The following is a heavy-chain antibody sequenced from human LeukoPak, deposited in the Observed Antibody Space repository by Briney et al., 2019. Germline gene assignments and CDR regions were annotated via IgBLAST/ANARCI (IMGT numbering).Heavy chain of an antibody. J-gene: IGHJ6*03. CDR1: GYTLTELS. CDR3: ATDHPEDGYNTVGYYMDV. Sequence: ASVKVSCKVSGYTLTELSMHWVRQAPGKGLEWMGGFDPEDGETIYAQKFQGRVTMTEDTSTDTAYMELSSLRSEDTAVYYCATDHPEDGYNTVGYYMDVWGKGTTVTVSS. V-gene: IGHV1-24*01. D-gene: IGHD5-24*01. CDR2: FDPEDGET.